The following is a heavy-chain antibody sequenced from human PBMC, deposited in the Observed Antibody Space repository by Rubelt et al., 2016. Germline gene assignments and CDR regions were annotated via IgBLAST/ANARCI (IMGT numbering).Heavy chain of an antibody. CDR1: ISSSSYY. CDR2: IYYSGST. Sequence: ISSSSYYWGWIRQPPGTGLEWIGSIYYSGSTYYNPSLKSRVTIFVDTSKNQFSLNLSSVTAADTAVYYCARQVGSGKWYSDLWGRGTLVTVSS. D-gene: IGHD1-26*01. J-gene: IGHJ2*01. CDR3: ARQVGSGKWYSDL. V-gene: IGHV4-39*01.